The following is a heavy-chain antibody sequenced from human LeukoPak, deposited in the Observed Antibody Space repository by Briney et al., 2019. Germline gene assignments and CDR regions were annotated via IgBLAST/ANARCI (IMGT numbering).Heavy chain of an antibody. J-gene: IGHJ4*02. Sequence: PGGSLRLSCAASGFPFSSFAMSWVRQAPGKGLEWVSVIGGGGDNTYYAGSVKGRFTISRDNSKNTLYLQMNSLRAEDTAIYYCAKNRGSSCYSALDCWGQGTLVTVSS. CDR2: IGGGGDNT. D-gene: IGHD2-15*01. CDR3: AKNRGSSCYSALDC. CDR1: GFPFSSFA. V-gene: IGHV3-23*01.